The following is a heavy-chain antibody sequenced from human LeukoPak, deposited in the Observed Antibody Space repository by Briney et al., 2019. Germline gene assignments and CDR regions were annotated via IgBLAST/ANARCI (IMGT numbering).Heavy chain of an antibody. CDR3: ARVGSRSPTFDY. D-gene: IGHD1-26*01. Sequence: GGSLRLSCAASGFTFSSYWMHWVRQAPGKGLVWVSRINSDGSTTNYADSVKGRFTISRDNAKNTVYLQMNSLRAEDTAVYYCARVGSRSPTFDYWGQGTLVTVSS. CDR2: INSDGSTT. J-gene: IGHJ4*02. CDR1: GFTFSSYW. V-gene: IGHV3-74*01.